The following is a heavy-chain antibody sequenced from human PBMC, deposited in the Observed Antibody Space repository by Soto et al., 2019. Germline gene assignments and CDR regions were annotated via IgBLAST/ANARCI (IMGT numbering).Heavy chain of an antibody. CDR1: GFTFSSSV. CDR3: ARGLIKLAGGAFDI. D-gene: IGHD3-16*01. V-gene: IGHV3-33*01. CDR2: ISSDESNE. J-gene: IGHJ3*02. Sequence: GGSLRLSCAASGFTFSSSVVHWVRQAPGKGLEWVAVISSDESNEDYADSVKGRFSISRDNSKNTLYLQMSSLRADDTAVYYCARGLIKLAGGAFDIWGQGTMVTVSS.